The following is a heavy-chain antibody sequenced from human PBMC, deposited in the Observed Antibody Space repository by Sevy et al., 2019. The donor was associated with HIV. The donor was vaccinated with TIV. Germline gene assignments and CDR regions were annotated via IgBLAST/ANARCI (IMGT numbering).Heavy chain of an antibody. CDR1: GGSISSGSYY. CDR2: IYTSGST. Sequence: SETLSLTCTVSGGSISSGSYYWSWIRQPAGKGLEWIGRIYTSGSTNYNPSLKSRVTMSVDTSKNQFSLELSSVTAADTAVYYCARDNAPTTYDYVWGSYRLNWFDPWGQGTLVTVSS. J-gene: IGHJ5*02. V-gene: IGHV4-61*02. CDR3: ARDNAPTTYDYVWGSYRLNWFDP. D-gene: IGHD3-16*02.